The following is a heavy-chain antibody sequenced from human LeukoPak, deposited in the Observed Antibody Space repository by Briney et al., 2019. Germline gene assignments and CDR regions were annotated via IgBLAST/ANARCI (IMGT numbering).Heavy chain of an antibody. Sequence: QPGGSLRLSCAASGFTFSDYYMSWIRQAPGKGLEWVSYISSSSSYTNYADSVKGRFTISRDNAKNSLYLQMNSLRAEDTAVYYCARDLLYYYGMDVWGQGTTVTVSS. CDR1: GFTFSDYY. J-gene: IGHJ6*02. CDR3: ARDLLYYYGMDV. CDR2: ISSSSSYT. V-gene: IGHV3-11*05.